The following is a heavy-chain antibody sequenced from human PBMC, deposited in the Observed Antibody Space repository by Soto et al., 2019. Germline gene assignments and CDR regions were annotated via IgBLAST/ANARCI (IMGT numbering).Heavy chain of an antibody. CDR3: ARDQRTIAAADY. V-gene: IGHV3-33*01. D-gene: IGHD6-13*01. CDR2: ISYDGSNK. Sequence: QVQLVESGGGVVQPGRSLRLSCAASGFTFSSYGMHWVRQAPGKGLEWVAVISYDGSNKYYADSVKGRFTVSRDNSKNTLYLQMNSLRAEDTAVYYCARDQRTIAAADYWGQGTLVTVSS. J-gene: IGHJ4*02. CDR1: GFTFSSYG.